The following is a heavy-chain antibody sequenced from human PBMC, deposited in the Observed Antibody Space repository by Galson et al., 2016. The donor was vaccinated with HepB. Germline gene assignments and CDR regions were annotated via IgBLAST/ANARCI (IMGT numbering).Heavy chain of an antibody. CDR2: IYHSGTT. CDR3: ARVPPHGSLDK. CDR1: GASISGSNW. V-gene: IGHV4-4*02. Sequence: SETLSLTCTVSGASISGSNWWNWVRQPPGKGLEWIGQIYHSGTTNYNPSLRRRVTITIDASRNEFSLRLTSVTAADTAVYYCARVPPHGSLDKWGQGSLVTVSS. J-gene: IGHJ4*02. D-gene: IGHD5-24*01.